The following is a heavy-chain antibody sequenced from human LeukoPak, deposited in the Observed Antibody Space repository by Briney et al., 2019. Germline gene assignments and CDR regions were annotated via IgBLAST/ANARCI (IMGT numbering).Heavy chain of an antibody. Sequence: GASVKVSCKASGYTFTSYYMHWVRQAPGQGLEWMGIINPSGGSTSCAQKFQGRVTMTRDMSTSTVYMELSSLRSEDTAVYYCAKDIEAMITFDAFDIWGQGTMVTVSS. J-gene: IGHJ3*02. CDR1: GYTFTSYY. CDR2: INPSGGST. CDR3: AKDIEAMITFDAFDI. V-gene: IGHV1-46*01. D-gene: IGHD5-12*01.